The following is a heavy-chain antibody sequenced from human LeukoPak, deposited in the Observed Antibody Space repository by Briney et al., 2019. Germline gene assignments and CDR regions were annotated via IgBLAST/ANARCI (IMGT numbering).Heavy chain of an antibody. J-gene: IGHJ6*02. CDR3: ARGPNRWWVVSRNWGMDV. CDR2: ISWDESTT. D-gene: IGHD2-15*01. Sequence: PGGTLRRYCAASGLPIGDNSMHRLPQAPGKGREGVSLISWDESTTYYADSVKGRFTVSRVSSKNSLHLQMNSLRTEDTALYYCARGPNRWWVVSRNWGMDVWGQGTTVTVSS. CDR1: GLPIGDNS. V-gene: IGHV3-43*01.